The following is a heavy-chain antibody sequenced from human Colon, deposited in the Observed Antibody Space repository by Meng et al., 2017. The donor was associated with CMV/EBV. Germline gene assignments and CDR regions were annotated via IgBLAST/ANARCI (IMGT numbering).Heavy chain of an antibody. CDR1: GYTFTNYG. CDR2: ISAYNGHT. CDR3: ARVGGSGLNWLDP. Sequence: KASGYTFTNYGISWVRQAPGQGLEWMGWISAYNGHTNYPQKFQGRVTMTTDTSTSTAYMEVRSLRSDDTVVYYCARVGGSGLNWLDPWSQGTLVTVSS. D-gene: IGHD3-10*01. V-gene: IGHV1-18*01. J-gene: IGHJ5*02.